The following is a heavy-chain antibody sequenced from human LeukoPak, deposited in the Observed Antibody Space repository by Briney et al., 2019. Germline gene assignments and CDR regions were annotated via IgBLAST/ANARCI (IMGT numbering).Heavy chain of an antibody. J-gene: IGHJ5*02. CDR3: ARDSIVVVPAAIRFGWFDP. V-gene: IGHV1-46*01. D-gene: IGHD2-2*02. Sequence: ASVKVSCKASGYTFTGYYMHWVRQAPGQGLEWMGIINPSGGSTSYAQKFQGRVTMTRDTSTSTVYMELSSLRSEDTAVYYCARDSIVVVPAAIRFGWFDPWGQGTLVTVSS. CDR1: GYTFTGYY. CDR2: INPSGGST.